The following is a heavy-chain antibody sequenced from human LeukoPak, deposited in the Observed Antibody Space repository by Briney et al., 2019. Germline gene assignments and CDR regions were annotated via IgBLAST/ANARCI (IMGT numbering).Heavy chain of an antibody. V-gene: IGHV3-66*01. CDR3: AKGRLGDGYNYYYGMDV. CDR2: IYSGGST. D-gene: IGHD5-12*01. Sequence: GGSLRLSCAASGFTVSSSYMNWVRQAPGAGLEWVSVIYSGGSTYYADSVKGRFTISRDTSKNTLYLQMNTLRAEDTAVYYCAKGRLGDGYNYYYGMDVWGQGTTVTVSS. CDR1: GFTVSSSY. J-gene: IGHJ6*02.